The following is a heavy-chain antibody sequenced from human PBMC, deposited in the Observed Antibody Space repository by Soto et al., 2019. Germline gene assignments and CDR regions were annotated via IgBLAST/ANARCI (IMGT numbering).Heavy chain of an antibody. CDR3: ARVPSSYSYDILTGYRTGYYYMDV. CDR2: MNPNSGNT. Sequence: ASVKVSCKASGYTFTSYDINWVRQATGQGLEWMGWMNPNSGNTGYAQKFQGRVTMTRNTSISTAYMELSSLRSEDTAVYYCARVPSSYSYDILTGYRTGYYYMDVWGKGTTVTVSS. V-gene: IGHV1-8*01. D-gene: IGHD3-9*01. J-gene: IGHJ6*03. CDR1: GYTFTSYD.